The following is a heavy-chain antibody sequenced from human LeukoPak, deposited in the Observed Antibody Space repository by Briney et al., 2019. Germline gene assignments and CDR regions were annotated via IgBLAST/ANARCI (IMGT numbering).Heavy chain of an antibody. CDR3: AHRGGGSFDI. V-gene: IGHV2-5*01. D-gene: IGHD1-26*01. CDR1: GFSLSTSGAG. CDR2: NYWNDDK. J-gene: IGHJ3*02. Sequence: SAPTLVNPTQTLTLTCTFSGFSLSTSGAGVGWIRQPPGKSLEWLALNYWNDDKLYSPSLKSRPTITKDTSKNQVVLTMTNMDPVDTATYYCAHRGGGSFDIWGQGTMVTVSS.